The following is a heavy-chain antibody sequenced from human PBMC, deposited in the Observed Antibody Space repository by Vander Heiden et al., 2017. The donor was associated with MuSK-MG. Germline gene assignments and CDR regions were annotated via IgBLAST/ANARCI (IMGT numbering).Heavy chain of an antibody. CDR1: GLNSSSYA. CDR3: ARGRNYYGSGSYDMAY. CDR2: IIPIFGTA. Sequence: QVQPVQSWAEVKKAGSSVEVYCKAAGLNSSSYAISWVRQAPGQGLEWMGGIIPIFGTANYAQKFQGRVTITADESTSTAYMELSSLRSEDTAVYYCARGRNYYGSGSYDMAYWGQGTLVTVSS. V-gene: IGHV1-69*01. D-gene: IGHD3-10*01. J-gene: IGHJ4*02.